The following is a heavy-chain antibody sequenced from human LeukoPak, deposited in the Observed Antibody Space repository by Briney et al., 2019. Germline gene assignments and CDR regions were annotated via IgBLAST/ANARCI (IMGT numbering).Heavy chain of an antibody. D-gene: IGHD1-26*01. CDR3: AKDLDGSYGEDY. V-gene: IGHV3-23*01. CDR2: ISGSGGST. J-gene: IGHJ4*02. Sequence: PGGSLRLSCAASGFTFSSYAMGWVRQAPGKGLEWVSAISGSGGSTYYADSVKGRFTISRDNSKNTLYLQMNSLRAEDTAVYYCAKDLDGSYGEDYWGQGTLDTVSS. CDR1: GFTFSSYA.